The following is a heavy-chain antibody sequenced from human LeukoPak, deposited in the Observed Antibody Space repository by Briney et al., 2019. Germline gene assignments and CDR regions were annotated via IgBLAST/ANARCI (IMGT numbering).Heavy chain of an antibody. J-gene: IGHJ4*02. CDR2: INPGGSEK. V-gene: IGHV3-7*05. CDR3: ARGNKFDF. Sequence: GGSLRLSCAASGFIFSNYWMSWVRQAPGKGLERVANINPGGSEKYYVDSVKGRFTISRDNANNSLSLQMNSLRAEDTAVYYCARGNKFDFWGQGTLVTVSS. CDR1: GFIFSNYW.